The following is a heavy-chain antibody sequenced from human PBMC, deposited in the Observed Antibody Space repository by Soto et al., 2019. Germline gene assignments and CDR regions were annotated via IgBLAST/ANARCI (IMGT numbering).Heavy chain of an antibody. CDR1: GFTVSSNY. Sequence: EVQLVETGGGLIQPGGSLRLSCAASGFTVSSNYMSWVRQAPGKGLEWVSVIYSGGSTYYADSVKGLFTISRDNSKNSLYLQMNRLRAEGTAVYYCAGPSCCGSAHTGPGYFDLWGRGTVVTVSS. D-gene: IGHD2-15*01. CDR3: AGPSCCGSAHTGPGYFDL. V-gene: IGHV3-53*02. CDR2: IYSGGST. J-gene: IGHJ2*01.